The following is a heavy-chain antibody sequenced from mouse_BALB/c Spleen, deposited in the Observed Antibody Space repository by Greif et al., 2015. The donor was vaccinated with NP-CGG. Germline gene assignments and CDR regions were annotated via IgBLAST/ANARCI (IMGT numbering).Heavy chain of an antibody. D-gene: IGHD1-1*01. CDR1: GFSLTSYG. Sequence: VNLVESGPDLVAPSQSLSITCTVSGFSLTSYGVHWVRQPLGKGLEWLVVIWSDGSTTYNSALKSRLSISKDNSKSQVFLKMNSLQTDDTAMYYCARHHYYGSSYAMDYWGQGTSVTVSS. J-gene: IGHJ4*01. CDR2: IWSDGST. V-gene: IGHV2-6-2*01. CDR3: ARHHYYGSSYAMDY.